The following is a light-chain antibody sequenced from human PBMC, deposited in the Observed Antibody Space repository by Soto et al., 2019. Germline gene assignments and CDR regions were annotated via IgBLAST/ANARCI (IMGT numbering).Light chain of an antibody. CDR1: QIISSAY. CDR2: GAS. J-gene: IGKJ3*01. Sequence: EIVLTQSPGTLSLSPGDRATLSCRASQIISSAYLAWYQQKPGQAPRLLVSGASRRATGIPDRFSGSRSGTDFILTISRLEPEDFAMYYCQHYDTSLLIIFGPGTKVEI. V-gene: IGKV3-20*01. CDR3: QHYDTSLLII.